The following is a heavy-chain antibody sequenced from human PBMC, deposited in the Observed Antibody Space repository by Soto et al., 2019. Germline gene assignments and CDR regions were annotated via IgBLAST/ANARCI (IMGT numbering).Heavy chain of an antibody. V-gene: IGHV4-31*03. J-gene: IGHJ3*02. D-gene: IGHD5-12*01. CDR3: ARARLRAVYAFDI. CDR2: IYYSGST. Sequence: QVQLQESDAGLVKASQTLSLPCTVSGGSVSSGAYYWTSIRQRPGKGLEWIGYIYYSGSTYYSPSLKCRLSISLDTSKNQFSLRLSTVTAADTAMYYCARARLRAVYAFDIWGQGTMVTVSS. CDR1: GGSVSSGAYY.